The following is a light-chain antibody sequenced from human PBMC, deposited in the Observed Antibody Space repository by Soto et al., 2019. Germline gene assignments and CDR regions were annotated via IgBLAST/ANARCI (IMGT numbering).Light chain of an antibody. V-gene: IGLV1-44*01. CDR2: SNN. Sequence: QSVLTQPPSASGTPGQRVTISFSGSSSNIGSNTVNWYQQLPGTAPKLLIYSNNQRTSGVPDRFSGSKSGTSASLAISGLQYEDEADYYCAAWDDSLNMVFGGGTKPTVL. CDR3: AAWDDSLNMV. J-gene: IGLJ2*01. CDR1: SSNIGSNT.